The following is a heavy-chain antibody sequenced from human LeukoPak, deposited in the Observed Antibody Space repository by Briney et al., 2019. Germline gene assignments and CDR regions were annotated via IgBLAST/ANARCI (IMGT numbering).Heavy chain of an antibody. D-gene: IGHD2-15*01. Sequence: ASVKVSCKASGGTFSSFAISWVRQAPGQGLEWMGGVIPIFVTSHYAQRFQDRVTITADESTSTAYMELRGLRFDDTAVYFCARLSQGRPGSSQYYYYYYGMDVWGQGTTVTVSS. CDR1: GGTFSSFA. J-gene: IGHJ6*02. CDR3: ARLSQGRPGSSQYYYYYYGMDV. CDR2: VIPIFVTS. V-gene: IGHV1-69*13.